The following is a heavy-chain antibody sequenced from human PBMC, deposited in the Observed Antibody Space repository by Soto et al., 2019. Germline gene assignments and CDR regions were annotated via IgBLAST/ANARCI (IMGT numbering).Heavy chain of an antibody. Sequence: GASVKVSCKTSGYTFTSYFMHWMRQAPGQRLEWMGWINAGNGNTKYSQKFQGRVTITRDTSATTAYMELSSLRSEDTAVYYCARDTGSNDYWGQGTLVTVSS. V-gene: IGHV1-3*01. J-gene: IGHJ4*02. CDR3: ARDTGSNDY. CDR2: INAGNGNT. D-gene: IGHD2-8*02. CDR1: GYTFTSYF.